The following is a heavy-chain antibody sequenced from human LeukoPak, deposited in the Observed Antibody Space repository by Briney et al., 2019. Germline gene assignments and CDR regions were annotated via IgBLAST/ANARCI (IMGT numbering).Heavy chain of an antibody. CDR3: AREEIESPGPYYVAYFDS. D-gene: IGHD3-16*01. V-gene: IGHV3-48*03. J-gene: IGHJ4*02. CDR1: GFPFRSYE. CDR2: INTLGTTI. Sequence: AGGSLRLSCAASGFPFRSYEMNWVRQAPGKGLEWVSYINTLGTTIYYADSVKGRFTISRDNAKNSLYLQMNSLRAEDTAVYYCAREEIESPGPYYVAYFDSWGQGTLVTVSS.